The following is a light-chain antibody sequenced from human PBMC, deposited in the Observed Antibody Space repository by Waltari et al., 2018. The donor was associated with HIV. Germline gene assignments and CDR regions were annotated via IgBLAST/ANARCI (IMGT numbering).Light chain of an antibody. J-gene: IGKJ4*01. Sequence: DIQMTQSPSSLSASVGDRVTITCRASQSIVSYLNWDQQKPGKAPNLLIYTASSLQSGVPSRFSGSGSGTDFTLTISSLQPEDFATYYCQQSYSTPTFGGGTKVEIK. CDR1: QSIVSY. V-gene: IGKV1-39*01. CDR2: TAS. CDR3: QQSYSTPT.